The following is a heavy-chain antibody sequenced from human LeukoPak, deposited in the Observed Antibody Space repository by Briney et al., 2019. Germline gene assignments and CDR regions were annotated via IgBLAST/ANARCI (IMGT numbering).Heavy chain of an antibody. J-gene: IGHJ2*01. Sequence: GRSLRLSCAASGFTFSSYGMHWVRQAPGKGLEWVAVIWYDGSNKYYPDSVQGRFTISRDNSKNTLYLQVNSLRAEDTAVYYCARDRSMSGWYIDLWGGGTLVTVSS. CDR3: ARDRSMSGWYIDL. D-gene: IGHD2/OR15-2a*01. V-gene: IGHV3-33*01. CDR1: GFTFSSYG. CDR2: IWYDGSNK.